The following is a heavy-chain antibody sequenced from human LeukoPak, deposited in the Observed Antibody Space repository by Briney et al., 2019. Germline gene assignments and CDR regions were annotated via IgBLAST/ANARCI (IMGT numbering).Heavy chain of an antibody. CDR3: ARTYYYDSSGYYDRFDP. CDR2: IYYSGST. V-gene: IGHV4-59*01. D-gene: IGHD3-22*01. CDR1: GGSISSYY. J-gene: IGHJ5*02. Sequence: SETLSLTCTVSGGSISSYYWSWIRQPPGKGLEWIGYIYYSGSTNYNPSLKSRVTISVDTSKNQFSLKLSSVTAADTAVYYCARTYYYDSSGYYDRFDPWGQGTLVTVSS.